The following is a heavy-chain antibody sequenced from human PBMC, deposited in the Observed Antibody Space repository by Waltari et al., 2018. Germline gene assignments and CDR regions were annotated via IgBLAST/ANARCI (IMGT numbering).Heavy chain of an antibody. D-gene: IGHD3-10*01. Sequence: QVQLQEAGAGLVKPSEALSLTCTVSGVSITPYYWRWIRQPAGTGLEWIGRIYASGSTNYNPYRKRRVTMSVDTSKKKFSLKLSSVTAADTAVYYCASGREGSGRKGAFDSWGQGTMVTISS. J-gene: IGHJ3*02. CDR2: IYASGST. CDR1: GVSITPYY. V-gene: IGHV4-4*07. CDR3: ASGREGSGRKGAFDS.